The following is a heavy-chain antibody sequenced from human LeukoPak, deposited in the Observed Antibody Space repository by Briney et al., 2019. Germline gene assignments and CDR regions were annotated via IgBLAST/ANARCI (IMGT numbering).Heavy chain of an antibody. CDR3: ARGMKQYYYDSSDAFDI. J-gene: IGHJ3*02. D-gene: IGHD3-22*01. Sequence: PSGTLSLTCVVSGGSISSSNWWTWVRQPPGKGLEWIGDIYHSGSTKYNSSLEGRVTISVDTSKNQFSLKLSSVTAADTAVYYCARGMKQYYYDSSDAFDIWGQGTMVTVSS. V-gene: IGHV4-4*02. CDR2: IYHSGST. CDR1: GGSISSSNW.